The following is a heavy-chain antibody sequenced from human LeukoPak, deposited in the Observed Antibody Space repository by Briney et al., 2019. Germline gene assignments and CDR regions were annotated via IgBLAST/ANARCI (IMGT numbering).Heavy chain of an antibody. Sequence: GASVKVSCKASGYTFTGYYMHWARQAPGQGLEWMGRINPNSGGTNYAQKFQGRVTMTRDTSISTAYMELSRLRSDDTAVYYCARMNPGSAWYQEDYWGQGTLVTVSS. J-gene: IGHJ4*02. V-gene: IGHV1-2*06. CDR2: INPNSGGT. CDR1: GYTFTGYY. CDR3: ARMNPGSAWYQEDY. D-gene: IGHD6-19*01.